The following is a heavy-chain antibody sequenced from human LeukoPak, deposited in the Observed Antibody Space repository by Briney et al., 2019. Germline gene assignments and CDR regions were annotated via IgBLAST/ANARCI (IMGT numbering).Heavy chain of an antibody. CDR1: GFTFSSYG. V-gene: IGHV3-30*18. J-gene: IGHJ4*02. CDR3: AKAYDYYDSSGYYSIGDY. CDR2: ISYDGSNK. Sequence: GGSLRLSCAASGFTFSSYGMHWVRQAPGKGLECVAVISYDGSNKYYADFVKGRFTISRDNSKNTLYLQMNSLRAEDTAVYYCAKAYDYYDSSGYYSIGDYWGQGTLVTVSS. D-gene: IGHD3-22*01.